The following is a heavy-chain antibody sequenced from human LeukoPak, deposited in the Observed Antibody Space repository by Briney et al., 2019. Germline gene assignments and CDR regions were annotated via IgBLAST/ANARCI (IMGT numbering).Heavy chain of an antibody. CDR1: GYPFTAFS. CDR2: INPGIFTT. CDR3: ARDWAHGSFDL. J-gene: IGHJ4*02. Sequence: ASVKVSSKALGYPFTAFSLHWVRQAPGQGPEWMAIINPGIFTTTYAQKLQDRITVTSDTSTATVYMELRSLRLEDTAVYFCARDWAHGSFDLWGQGTLVTVSS. V-gene: IGHV1-46*01. D-gene: IGHD3-16*01.